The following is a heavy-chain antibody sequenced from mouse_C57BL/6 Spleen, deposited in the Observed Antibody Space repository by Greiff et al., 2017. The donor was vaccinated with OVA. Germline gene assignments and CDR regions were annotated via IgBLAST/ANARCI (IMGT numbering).Heavy chain of an antibody. CDR3: AREGETGWFAY. J-gene: IGHJ3*01. D-gene: IGHD4-1*01. Sequence: QVQLKQPGAELVRPGSSVKLSCKASGYTFTSYWMHWVKQRPIQGLEWIGNIDPSDSETHYNQKFKDKATLTVDKSSSTAYMQLSSLTSEDSAVYYCAREGETGWFAYWGQGTLVTVSA. CDR1: GYTFTSYW. CDR2: IDPSDSET. V-gene: IGHV1-52*01.